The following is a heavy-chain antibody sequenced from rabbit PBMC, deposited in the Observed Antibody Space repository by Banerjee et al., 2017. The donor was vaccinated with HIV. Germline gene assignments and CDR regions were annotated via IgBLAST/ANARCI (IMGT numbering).Heavy chain of an antibody. CDR2: IYAGTSSST. Sequence: QEQLVESGGGLVKPEGSLTLTCKASGFDFSSNAMWWVRQAPGKGLESIACIYAGTSSSTWYASRAKGRFTTSKTSSTTVTLQMTSLTAADTATYFCARDPAGDGYARFNLWGPGTLVTVS. CDR3: ARDPAGDGYARFNL. V-gene: IGHV1S45*01. D-gene: IGHD6-1*01. J-gene: IGHJ4*01. CDR1: GFDFSSNA.